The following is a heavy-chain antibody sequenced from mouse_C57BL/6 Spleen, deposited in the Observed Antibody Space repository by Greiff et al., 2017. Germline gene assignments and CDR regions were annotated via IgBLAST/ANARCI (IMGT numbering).Heavy chain of an antibody. J-gene: IGHJ2*01. CDR2: ILPGSGST. CDR3: ARSPYYYGGSFPFDY. D-gene: IGHD1-1*01. V-gene: IGHV1-9*01. Sequence: QVQLQQSGAELKKPGASVKLSCKATGYTFTGYWIEWVKQRPGHGLEWIGEILPGSGSTNYNEKFKGKATFTADTSSNTAYMQLSSLTTEDSAIYVCARSPYYYGGSFPFDYWGQGTTLTVSS. CDR1: GYTFTGYW.